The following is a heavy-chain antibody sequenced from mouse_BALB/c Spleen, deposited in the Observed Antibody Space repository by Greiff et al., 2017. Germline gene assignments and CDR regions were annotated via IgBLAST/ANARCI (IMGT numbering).Heavy chain of an antibody. J-gene: IGHJ3*01. Sequence: VQLQQSGAELVRPGVSVKISCKGSGYTFTDYAMHWVKQSHAKSLEWIGVISTYYGDASYNQKFKGKATMTVDKSSSTAYMELARLTYEDSAIYYCARVRDMGFAYWGQGTLVTVSA. CDR2: ISTYYGDA. CDR3: ARVRDMGFAY. CDR1: GYTFTDYA. D-gene: IGHD3-3*01. V-gene: IGHV1S137*01.